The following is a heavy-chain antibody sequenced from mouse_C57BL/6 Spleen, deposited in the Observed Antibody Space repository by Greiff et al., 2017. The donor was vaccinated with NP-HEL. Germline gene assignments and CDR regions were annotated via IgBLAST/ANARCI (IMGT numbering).Heavy chain of an antibody. CDR3: ARNYDSYYGRAWFAY. CDR1: GFSLTSYG. D-gene: IGHD2-3*01. CDR2: IWSGGST. Sequence: VQVVESGPGLVQPSQSLSITCTVSGFSLTSYGVHWVRQSPGKGLEWLGVIWSGGSTDYNAAFISRLSISKDNSKSQVFFKMNSLQADDTAIYYCARNYDSYYGRAWFAYWGQGTLVTVSA. V-gene: IGHV2-2*01. J-gene: IGHJ3*01.